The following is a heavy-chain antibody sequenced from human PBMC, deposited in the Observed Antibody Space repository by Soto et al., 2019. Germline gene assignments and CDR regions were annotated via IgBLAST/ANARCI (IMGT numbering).Heavy chain of an antibody. D-gene: IGHD3-22*01. Sequence: PGQSLKISCRTSGYRSTSYWIAWVRQMPGKGLEWMGIIFPSDSDTRYSPSFQGQVTISADRSTSTVFLQWASLKASDTAVYFCARKDKSGYFNWFDPWGQVRLVIVS. V-gene: IGHV5-51*01. CDR3: ARKDKSGYFNWFDP. J-gene: IGHJ5*02. CDR1: GYRSTSYW. CDR2: IFPSDSDT.